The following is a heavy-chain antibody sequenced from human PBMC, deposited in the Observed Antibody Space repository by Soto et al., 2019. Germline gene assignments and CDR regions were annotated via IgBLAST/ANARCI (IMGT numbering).Heavy chain of an antibody. CDR1: GFTFSSYW. CDR2: ISTDASST. CDR3: ERLLNKSPQN. D-gene: IGHD2-21*01. V-gene: IGHV3-74*01. J-gene: IGHJ1*01. Sequence: EVQLVESGGGLVQPGGSLRLSCAASGFTFSSYWMHWVRQAPGKGLVWVSSISTDASSTSYADPVKGRFTISRDNAKNTLYLQMNSVRAEDTAVYYCERLLNKSPQNWGQGTLVIVSP.